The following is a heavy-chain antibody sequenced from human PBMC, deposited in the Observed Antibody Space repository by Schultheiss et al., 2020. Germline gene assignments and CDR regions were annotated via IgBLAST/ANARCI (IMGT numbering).Heavy chain of an antibody. Sequence: SETLSLTCTVSGGSISSGSYYWSWIRQPPGKGLEWIGYIYYSGSTYYNPSLKSRVTISVETSKNQFSLKLSSVTAADTAVYYCARGSYGSGKGVFDYWGQGTLVTVSS. D-gene: IGHD3-10*01. CDR2: IYYSGST. CDR3: ARGSYGSGKGVFDY. J-gene: IGHJ4*02. CDR1: GGSISSGSYY. V-gene: IGHV4-61*01.